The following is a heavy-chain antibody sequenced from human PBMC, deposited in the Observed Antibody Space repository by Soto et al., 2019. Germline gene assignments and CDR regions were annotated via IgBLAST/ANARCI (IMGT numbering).Heavy chain of an antibody. CDR2: IYHSGST. CDR3: AREGCSSTSCHFDY. D-gene: IGHD2-2*01. CDR1: GGSISSGGYS. J-gene: IGHJ4*02. V-gene: IGHV4-30-2*01. Sequence: TLSLTCAVSGGSISSGGYSWSWIRQPPGKGLEWIGYIYHSGSTYYNPSLKSRVTISVDRSKNQFSLKLSSVTAADTAVYYCAREGCSSTSCHFDYWGQGTLVTVSS.